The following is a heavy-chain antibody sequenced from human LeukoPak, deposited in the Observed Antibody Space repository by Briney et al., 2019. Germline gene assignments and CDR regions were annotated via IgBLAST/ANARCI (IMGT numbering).Heavy chain of an antibody. CDR3: ARTGVGGGYRFDY. CDR1: GFTFSSYA. Sequence: GGSLRLSCAASGFTFSSYAMTWVRQAPGKGLEWVSGVSGSGGSTYYADSVRGRFTISRDNFQNMMYLQMNSLRAEDTAIYYCARTGVGGGYRFDYWGPVALVTVSS. J-gene: IGHJ4*02. CDR2: VSGSGGST. D-gene: IGHD1-26*01. V-gene: IGHV3-23*01.